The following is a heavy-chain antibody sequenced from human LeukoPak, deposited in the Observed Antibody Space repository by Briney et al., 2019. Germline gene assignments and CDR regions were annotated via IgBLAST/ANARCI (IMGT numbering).Heavy chain of an antibody. Sequence: SETLSLTCTVSGGSISSYYWSWIRQPAGKGLEWIGRIHTSGSTNYNPSLKSRVTISVDTSKNQFSLKLSSVTAADTAVYYCARVIQLWSWNWFDPWGQGTLVTVSS. CDR2: IHTSGST. V-gene: IGHV4-4*07. D-gene: IGHD5-18*01. J-gene: IGHJ5*02. CDR3: ARVIQLWSWNWFDP. CDR1: GGSISSYY.